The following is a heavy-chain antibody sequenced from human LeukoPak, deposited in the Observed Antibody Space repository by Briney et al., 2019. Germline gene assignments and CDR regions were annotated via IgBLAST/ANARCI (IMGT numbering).Heavy chain of an antibody. CDR3: STRAPGFDY. J-gene: IGHJ4*02. CDR2: IIPIFGTA. D-gene: IGHD1-26*01. CDR1: GGTFSSYA. Sequence: GASVKVSCKASGGTFSSYAISWVRQAPGQGLEWMGGIIPIFGTANYAQKFQGRVTIAADESTSTAYMELSSLRSEDTAVYYCSTRAPGFDYWGQGTLVTVSS. V-gene: IGHV1-69*13.